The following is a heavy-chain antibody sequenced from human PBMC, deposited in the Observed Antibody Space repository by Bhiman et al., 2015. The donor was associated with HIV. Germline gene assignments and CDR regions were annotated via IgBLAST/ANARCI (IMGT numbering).Heavy chain of an antibody. Sequence: EVQLMESGGGLVQPGRSLRLSCAASGFKFDDYAMHWVRQAPGKGLEWVSGIGWDSDSKGYADSVRGRFTISRDNARNSLYLQMNSLRPEDTAFYYCAKDIGGADPFDHWGQGTL. CDR2: IGWDSDSK. J-gene: IGHJ4*02. CDR1: GFKFDDYA. V-gene: IGHV3-9*01. CDR3: AKDIGGADPFDH. D-gene: IGHD3-16*01.